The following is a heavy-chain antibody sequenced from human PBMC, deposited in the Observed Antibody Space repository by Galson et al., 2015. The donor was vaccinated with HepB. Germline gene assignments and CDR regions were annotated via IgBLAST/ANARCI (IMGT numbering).Heavy chain of an antibody. CDR1: GFTFSNYS. CDR3: ARGARSGYVSRFDY. V-gene: IGHV3-48*02. J-gene: IGHJ4*02. Sequence: SLRLSCAASGFTFSNYSTNWVRQAPGKGLEWVSYISSSSSTIYSADSVKGRFTISRDNAKNSLYLQMNSLRDEDTAVYYCARGARSGYVSRFDYWGQGTLVTVSS. D-gene: IGHD5-12*01. CDR2: ISSSSSTI.